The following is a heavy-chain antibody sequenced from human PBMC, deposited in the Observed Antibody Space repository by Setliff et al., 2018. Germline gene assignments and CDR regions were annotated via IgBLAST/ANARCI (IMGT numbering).Heavy chain of an antibody. CDR1: GFTFSSFW. D-gene: IGHD6-25*01. V-gene: IGHV3-7*01. CDR3: VPGRGS. CDR2: INQDGSGK. Sequence: GGSLRLSCAASGFTFSSFWMSWVRQSPGKGLEWVANINQDGSGKYYVDSVKGRFTIARDNAQNSLYLQMDSLRAEDTAVYYCVPGRGSWGQGALVTVS. J-gene: IGHJ5*02.